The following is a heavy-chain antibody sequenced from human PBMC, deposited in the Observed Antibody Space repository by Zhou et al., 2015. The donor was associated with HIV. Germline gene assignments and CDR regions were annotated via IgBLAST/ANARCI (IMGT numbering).Heavy chain of an antibody. J-gene: IGHJ3*02. CDR1: GYTFTDYY. CDR2: INPSGGNT. D-gene: IGHD2-15*01. V-gene: IGHV1-46*01. CDR3: ARVPLGGGFDI. Sequence: QVLLVQSGAEVKKPGASAKVSCKASGYTFTDYYLHWVRQAPGQGLEWMGWINPSGGNTNYAQKFQGRVTMTRDTSTSTIYMELSSLRSEDTAVYYCARVPLGGGFDIWGHGTKVSVSS.